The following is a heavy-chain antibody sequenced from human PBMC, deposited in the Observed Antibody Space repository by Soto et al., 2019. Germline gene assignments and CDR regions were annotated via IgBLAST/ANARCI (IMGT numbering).Heavy chain of an antibody. CDR3: AREKEVTDSSGSIDY. V-gene: IGHV4-61*01. D-gene: IGHD3-22*01. CDR2: IYYSGST. Sequence: SETRSLTCTVSGGSVSSGSYYWSWIRQPPGKGLEWIGYIYYSGSTNYNPSLKSRVTISVDTSKNQFSLKLSSVTAADTAVYYCAREKEVTDSSGSIDYWGQGTLVTVSS. CDR1: GGSVSSGSYY. J-gene: IGHJ4*02.